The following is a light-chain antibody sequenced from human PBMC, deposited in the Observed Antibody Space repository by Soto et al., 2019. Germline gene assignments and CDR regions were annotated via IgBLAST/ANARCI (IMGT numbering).Light chain of an antibody. CDR1: QNINNN. V-gene: IGKV3-15*01. CDR2: GAS. J-gene: IGKJ2*01. CDR3: QQYDKWPPHT. Sequence: EIVMTQSPATLSVSPGERATLSCRASQNINNNLAWYQQKPGQAPRLLIYGASTRATGIPARFSGRGSGTEFTLTINNLQSEDFAVYFCQQYDKWPPHTFGQGAKVDI.